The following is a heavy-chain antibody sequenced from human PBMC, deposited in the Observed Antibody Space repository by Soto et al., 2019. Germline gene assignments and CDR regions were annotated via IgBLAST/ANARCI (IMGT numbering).Heavy chain of an antibody. J-gene: IGHJ3*02. V-gene: IGHV2-5*02. D-gene: IGHD3-16*01. Sequence: QITLKESGPTLVKPTQTLTLTCTFSGFSLSTSKVGVGWIRQPPGKALEWLALIYWDDDKRYSPSLNSRLTITKDTSKNQVVLTMTNIDPVDTATYYCAHAYPPAFDIWGQGTMVTVSS. CDR3: AHAYPPAFDI. CDR2: IYWDDDK. CDR1: GFSLSTSKVG.